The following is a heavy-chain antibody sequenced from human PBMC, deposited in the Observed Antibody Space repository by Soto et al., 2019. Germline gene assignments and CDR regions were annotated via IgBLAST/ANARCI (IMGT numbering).Heavy chain of an antibody. D-gene: IGHD2-15*01. V-gene: IGHV2-5*02. CDR1: GFSLNTNGAG. Sequence: QITLKESGPTLVKPTQTLTLTCTFSGFSLNTNGAGVGWIRQPPGKALEWLALIFWDDDVRYSPSLKSRLTITKYTSQNQVVLTMTNMDPVDTATYYCARRYCSGGGGCYSYFDYWGQGALVTVSS. J-gene: IGHJ4*02. CDR2: IFWDDDV. CDR3: ARRYCSGGGGCYSYFDY.